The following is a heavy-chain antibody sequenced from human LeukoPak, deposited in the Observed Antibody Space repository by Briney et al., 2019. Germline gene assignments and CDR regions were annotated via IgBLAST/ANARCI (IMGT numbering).Heavy chain of an antibody. CDR3: ARGTAVAGTLLRSPIDY. D-gene: IGHD6-19*01. Sequence: SETLSLTCAVYGGSFSGYYWSWIRQPPGKGLEWIGEINHSGSTNYNPSLKSRVTISVDTSKNQFSLKLSSVTAADTAVYYCARGTAVAGTLLRSPIDYWGQGTLVTVSS. CDR2: INHSGST. V-gene: IGHV4-34*01. J-gene: IGHJ4*02. CDR1: GGSFSGYY.